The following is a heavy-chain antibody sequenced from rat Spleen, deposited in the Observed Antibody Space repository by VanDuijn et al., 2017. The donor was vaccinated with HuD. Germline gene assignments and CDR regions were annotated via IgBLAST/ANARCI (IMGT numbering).Heavy chain of an antibody. D-gene: IGHD1-5*01. V-gene: IGHV5-25*01. CDR2: ISTSGSRT. Sequence: EVQLVESDGGLVQPGRSLKLSCAASGFTFSNYYMAWVRQAPKKGLEWVATISTSGSRTYYPDSVKGRFTISRDNAKSSLYLQMNSLKSEDTATYYCARHEIGTTPFDYWGQGVMVTVSS. CDR1: GFTFSNYY. J-gene: IGHJ2*01. CDR3: ARHEIGTTPFDY.